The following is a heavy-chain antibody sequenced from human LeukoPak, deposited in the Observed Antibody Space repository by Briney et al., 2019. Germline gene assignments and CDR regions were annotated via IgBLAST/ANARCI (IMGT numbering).Heavy chain of an antibody. CDR2: ISYDGTNK. CDR3: ANEPYCSSTSCYAY. CDR1: RFTFSSYG. Sequence: GRTLTLFCAVSRFTFSSYGMYWVRQAPGKGLEWVAVISYDGTNKYYADSVKGRFTISRDNSKNTLYLQMNSLRAEDTAVYYCANEPYCSSTSCYAYWGQGTLVTVSS. V-gene: IGHV3-30*18. D-gene: IGHD2-2*01. J-gene: IGHJ4*02.